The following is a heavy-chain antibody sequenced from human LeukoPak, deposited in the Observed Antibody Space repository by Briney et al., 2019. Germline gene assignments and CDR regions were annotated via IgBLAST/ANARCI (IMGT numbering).Heavy chain of an antibody. V-gene: IGHV3-74*01. CDR3: ARRGGLERRGTIDY. CDR2: INSDGSST. CDR1: GFSFIDYS. Sequence: GGSLRLSCAGSGFSFIDYSMNWVRQAPGKGLEWVSRINSDGSSTSYADSVKGRFTISRDNAKSTLYLQMNSLRAEDTAVYYCARRGGLERRGTIDYWGQGTLVTVSS. J-gene: IGHJ4*02. D-gene: IGHD1-1*01.